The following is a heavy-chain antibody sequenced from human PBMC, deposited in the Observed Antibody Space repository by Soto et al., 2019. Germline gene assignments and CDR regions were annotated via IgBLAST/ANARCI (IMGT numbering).Heavy chain of an antibody. CDR1: GGSISSGGYY. J-gene: IGHJ5*02. CDR3: ARVSAALWFDP. D-gene: IGHD6-6*01. Sequence: TLSITCTVSGGSISSGGYYWSWIRQHTGKGLEWIGYIYYSGSTYYNPSLKSRVTISVDTSKNQFSLKLSSVTAADTAVYYCARVSAALWFDPWGQGTLVTVSS. V-gene: IGHV4-31*03. CDR2: IYYSGST.